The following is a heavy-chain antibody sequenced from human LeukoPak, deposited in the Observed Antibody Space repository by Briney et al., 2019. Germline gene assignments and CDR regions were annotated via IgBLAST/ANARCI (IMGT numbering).Heavy chain of an antibody. J-gene: IGHJ4*02. CDR1: GFTFRTYA. D-gene: IGHD4-11*01. CDR2: ISGNNGNT. Sequence: GGSLRLSCAASGFTFRTYAMSWVRQAPGKGLEWVSNISGNNGNTYYADSVKGRFTISRDDSKNTLYLQMNSLRAEDTAVYYCTGHHQAYSRTYWGQGTLVTVSS. CDR3: TGHHQAYSRTY. V-gene: IGHV3-23*01.